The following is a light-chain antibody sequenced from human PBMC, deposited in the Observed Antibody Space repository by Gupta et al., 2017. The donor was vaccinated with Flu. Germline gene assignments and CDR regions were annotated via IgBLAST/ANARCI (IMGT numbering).Light chain of an antibody. J-gene: IGLJ2*01. Sequence: QSVLTQPPSVSAAPRQQVTISCSGSSSNIGNNYVSWYQQLPGTAPKLLIYDNNERPSGIPDRFSGSKSGTSATLGITGLQIGDEADYYCATWDSGLRAVVFGGGTKVTVV. CDR2: DNN. CDR1: SSNIGNNY. V-gene: IGLV1-51*01. CDR3: ATWDSGLRAVV.